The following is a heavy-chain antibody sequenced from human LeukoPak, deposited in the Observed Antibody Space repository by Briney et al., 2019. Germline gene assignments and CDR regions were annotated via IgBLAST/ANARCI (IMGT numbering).Heavy chain of an antibody. CDR2: ISYDGSNK. Sequence: GRSLRLSCAASGFTFSSYAMHWVRQAPGKGLEWVAVISYDGSNKYYADSVKGRFTISRDNSKNTLYLQMNSLRAGDTAVYYCTRDGQLVQSAFDIWGQGTMVTVSS. D-gene: IGHD6-6*01. V-gene: IGHV3-30-3*01. CDR3: TRDGQLVQSAFDI. J-gene: IGHJ3*02. CDR1: GFTFSSYA.